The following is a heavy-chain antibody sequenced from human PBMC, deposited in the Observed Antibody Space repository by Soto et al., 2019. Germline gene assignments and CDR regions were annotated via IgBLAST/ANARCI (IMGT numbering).Heavy chain of an antibody. CDR3: ARGKWFGELEWFDP. D-gene: IGHD3-10*01. V-gene: IGHV4-4*02. Sequence: PSETLSLTCAVSSGSISSSNWWSWVRQPPGKGLEWIGEIYHSGSTNYNPSLKSRVTISVDKSKNQFSLKLSSVTAADTAVYYCARGKWFGELEWFDPWGQGTLVTVSS. J-gene: IGHJ5*02. CDR1: SGSISSSNW. CDR2: IYHSGST.